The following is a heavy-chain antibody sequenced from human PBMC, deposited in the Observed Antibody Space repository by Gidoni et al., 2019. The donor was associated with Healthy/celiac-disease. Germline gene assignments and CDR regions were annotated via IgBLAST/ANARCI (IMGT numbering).Heavy chain of an antibody. J-gene: IGHJ6*02. D-gene: IGHD6-13*01. CDR2: INHSGST. CDR1: GGSFSGYY. CDR3: ARGPIAARRRNYYYYYGMDV. Sequence: QVQLQQWGAGLLKPSETMSLTCAVYGGSFSGYYWRWIRQPPGKGLEWIGEINHSGSTNYNPSLKSRVTISVDTSKNQFSLKLSSVTAADTAVYYCARGPIAARRRNYYYYYGMDVWGQGTTVTVSS. V-gene: IGHV4-34*01.